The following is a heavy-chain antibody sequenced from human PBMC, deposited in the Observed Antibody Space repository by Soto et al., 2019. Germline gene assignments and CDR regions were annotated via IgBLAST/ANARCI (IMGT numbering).Heavy chain of an antibody. D-gene: IGHD3-16*02. CDR1: GYIFKNYA. Sequence: QVQLVQSGAEVKETGSSVKVSCKSSGYIFKNYAVTWLRQAPGQGLEWMGGIIPVFGTPDYSQKFRGRVTITADESTSTVYMELRSLASEDTAVYYCARHHYEYVWRSYRHWGQGTLVTFSS. CDR2: IIPVFGTP. CDR3: ARHHYEYVWRSYRH. J-gene: IGHJ4*02. V-gene: IGHV1-69*01.